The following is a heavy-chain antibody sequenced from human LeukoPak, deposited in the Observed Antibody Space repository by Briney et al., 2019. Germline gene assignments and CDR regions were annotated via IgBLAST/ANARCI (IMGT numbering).Heavy chain of an antibody. D-gene: IGHD4-17*01. V-gene: IGHV4-39*01. Sequence: SESLSLTCTVSGVTISSSSYCWGWLRQPQGKGWEWTVSIYYSGSTYYNPSLKSRVTISVDTSKNQFSLKLSSVTAADTAVYYCARLGDYGDYEMPKLAFDIWGQGTMVTVSS. CDR1: GVTISSSSYC. CDR2: IYYSGST. J-gene: IGHJ3*02. CDR3: ARLGDYGDYEMPKLAFDI.